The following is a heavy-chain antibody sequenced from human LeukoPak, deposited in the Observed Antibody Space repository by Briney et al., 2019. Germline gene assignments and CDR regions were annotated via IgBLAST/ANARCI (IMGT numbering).Heavy chain of an antibody. D-gene: IGHD6-19*01. CDR3: ARGRGSSGWYGDY. Sequence: ASVKVCCKTSGYTFISFPTNWVRQAPGQGLEWMGWINTDTGHPTYAQGFTGRFVFSLDTSVSTAYLQISSLKAEDTGVYYCARGRGSSGWYGDYWGQGTPVTVSS. J-gene: IGHJ4*02. V-gene: IGHV7-4-1*02. CDR1: GYTFISFP. CDR2: INTDTGHP.